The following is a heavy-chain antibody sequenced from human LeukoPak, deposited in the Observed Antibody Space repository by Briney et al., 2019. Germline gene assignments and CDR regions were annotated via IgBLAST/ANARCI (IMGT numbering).Heavy chain of an antibody. J-gene: IGHJ4*02. CDR2: IKQDGSEK. CDR3: ARVTSGSYLW. V-gene: IGHV3-7*01. D-gene: IGHD1-26*01. CDR1: GFTFSSYW. Sequence: GGSLRLSCAAPGFTFSSYWMSWVCQAPGKGLEWVANIKQDGSEKYYVDSVKGRFTISRDNAKNSLYLQMNSLRAEDTAVYYCARVTSGSYLWWGQGTLVTVSS.